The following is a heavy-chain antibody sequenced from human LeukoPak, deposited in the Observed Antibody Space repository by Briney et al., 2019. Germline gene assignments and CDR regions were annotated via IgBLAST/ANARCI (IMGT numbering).Heavy chain of an antibody. D-gene: IGHD3-10*01. Sequence: GGSLRLSCAASGFTFSDYYMSWIRQAPGKGLEWVSYISSSGSTIYYADSVKGRFTISRDNAKNSLYLQMNSLRAEDTAVYYCARVFALSYYYGSGKRSYGMDVWGQGTTVTGSS. V-gene: IGHV3-11*01. CDR1: GFTFSDYY. CDR3: ARVFALSYYYGSGKRSYGMDV. CDR2: ISSSGSTI. J-gene: IGHJ6*02.